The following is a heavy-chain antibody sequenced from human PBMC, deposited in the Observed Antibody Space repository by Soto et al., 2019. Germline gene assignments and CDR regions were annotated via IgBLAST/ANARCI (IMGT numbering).Heavy chain of an antibody. D-gene: IGHD3-10*01. V-gene: IGHV3-23*01. CDR1: GFAFNSYA. CDR3: AKAYGWGTLYLDV. J-gene: IGHJ6*04. CDR2: ITGTSFST. Sequence: EDLLLESGGGLVQPGGSLRLSCAASGFAFNSYAMTWVRQTPGKGLEWVATITGTSFSTNYADSVKGRFTISRDNSNNTLYLQMNSLRADDTAVYYCAKAYGWGTLYLDVWGKGATVTVSS.